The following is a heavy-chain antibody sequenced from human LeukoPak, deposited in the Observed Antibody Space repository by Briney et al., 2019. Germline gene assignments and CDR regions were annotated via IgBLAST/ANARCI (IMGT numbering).Heavy chain of an antibody. D-gene: IGHD4-11*01. CDR1: GGSLSSYY. Sequence: SETLSLTCSVSGGSLSSYYWRWIRQPPAQGLEWIGHMFYSGSTKYNPSLKSRITISVDTSKNLFSLKVFSVTAADTAVYYCARHFATVTPYYYFGLDVWGQGTTVTVSS. CDR2: MFYSGST. J-gene: IGHJ6*02. V-gene: IGHV4-59*08. CDR3: ARHFATVTPYYYFGLDV.